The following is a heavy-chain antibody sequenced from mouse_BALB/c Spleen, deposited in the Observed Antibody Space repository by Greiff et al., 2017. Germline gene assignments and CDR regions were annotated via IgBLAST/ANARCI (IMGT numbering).Heavy chain of an antibody. Sequence: EVKLVESGGGLVQPGGSLKLSCAASGFTFSSYTMSWVRQTPEKRLEWVAYISNGGGSTYYPDTVKGRFTISRDNAKNTLYLQMSSLKSEDTAMYYCARHLDPYYFDYWGQGTTLTVSS. CDR2: ISNGGGST. CDR3: ARHLDPYYFDY. J-gene: IGHJ2*01. V-gene: IGHV5-12-2*01. CDR1: GFTFSSYT.